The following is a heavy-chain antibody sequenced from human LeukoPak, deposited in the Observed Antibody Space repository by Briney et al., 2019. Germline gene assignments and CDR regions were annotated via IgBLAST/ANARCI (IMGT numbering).Heavy chain of an antibody. CDR3: ARVYGYCSSTSCPYHFDY. CDR1: GYTFTSYY. Sequence: ASVKVSCKASGYTFTSYYMHWVRQAPGQGLEWMGIINPSGGSTSYAQKFQGRVTMTRDTSTSTVYMELSSLRSEDTAVYYCARVYGYCSSTSCPYHFDYWGQGTLATVSS. J-gene: IGHJ4*02. V-gene: IGHV1-46*01. D-gene: IGHD2-2*03. CDR2: INPSGGST.